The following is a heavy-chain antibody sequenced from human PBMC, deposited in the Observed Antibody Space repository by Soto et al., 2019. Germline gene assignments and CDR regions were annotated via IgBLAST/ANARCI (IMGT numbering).Heavy chain of an antibody. Sequence: QVHLVQSGAVVENPGASVKVSCKASGYTFTNFGINWVRQAPGQGLEWMGWITPYNGNANYPQKHQDRLTITTDTSTNTAYWELRSLRSDDTAVYFCARARMFSGAHHDYWGKGKRVTVSS. CDR1: GYTFTNFG. V-gene: IGHV1-18*04. CDR2: ITPYNGNA. D-gene: IGHD1-26*01. CDR3: ARARMFSGAHHDY. J-gene: IGHJ4*02.